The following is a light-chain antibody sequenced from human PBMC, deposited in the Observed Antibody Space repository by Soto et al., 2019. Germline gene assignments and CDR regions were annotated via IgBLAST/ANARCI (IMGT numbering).Light chain of an antibody. V-gene: IGKV3-11*01. J-gene: IGKJ1*01. Sequence: EIVLTQSPATLSLSPGKRATLSCRASQSVSSYLAWYQQKPGQAPRLLIYDASNRATGIPARFSGSGSGTDFTLTISSLEPEDFAVYYCQQRGNLPWTFGQGTKVQIK. CDR1: QSVSSY. CDR2: DAS. CDR3: QQRGNLPWT.